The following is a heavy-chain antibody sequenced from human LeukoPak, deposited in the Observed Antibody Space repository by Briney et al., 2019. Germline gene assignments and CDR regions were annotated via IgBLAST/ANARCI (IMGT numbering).Heavy chain of an antibody. D-gene: IGHD1-26*01. CDR3: ARDHVAGWELPLNWFDP. CDR2: ISAYNGHT. J-gene: IGHJ5*02. CDR1: GYIFTSYY. V-gene: IGHV1-18*04. Sequence: GASVKVSCKASGYIFTSYYMYWVRQAPGQGLEWMGWISAYNGHTNYAQKLQGRVTITTDTSTSTAYMELRSLRSDDTGVYYCARDHVAGWELPLNWFDPWGQGTLVTVSS.